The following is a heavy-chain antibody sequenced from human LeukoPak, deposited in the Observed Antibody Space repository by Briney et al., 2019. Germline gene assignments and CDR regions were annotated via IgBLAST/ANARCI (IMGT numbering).Heavy chain of an antibody. J-gene: IGHJ6*03. CDR2: ISYDGSNK. D-gene: IGHD2-21*01. Sequence: GGSLRLSCAASGFTFSSYAMHWVRQAPGKGLEWVAVISYDGSNKYYADSVKGRFTISRDNSKNTLYLQMNSLRAEDTAVYYCAKVVGYYYYYYMDVWGKGTTVTISS. CDR1: GFTFSSYA. V-gene: IGHV3-30*04. CDR3: AKVVGYYYYYYMDV.